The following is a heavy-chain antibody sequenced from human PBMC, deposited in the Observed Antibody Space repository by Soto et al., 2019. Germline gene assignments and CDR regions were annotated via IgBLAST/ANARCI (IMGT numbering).Heavy chain of an antibody. Sequence: QVQLVQSGAEVKKPGSSVKVSCKASGGTLRNYAISWVRQAPGQGLEWMGGIIPLFGTTHYAQKFQDRLTSTADDSTNTDYMELSSLRSEDTAVYYCARGVTVTPFPPVDVWGQGTTVTVSS. D-gene: IGHD4-17*01. J-gene: IGHJ6*02. V-gene: IGHV1-69*12. CDR2: IIPLFGTT. CDR3: ARGVTVTPFPPVDV. CDR1: GGTLRNYA.